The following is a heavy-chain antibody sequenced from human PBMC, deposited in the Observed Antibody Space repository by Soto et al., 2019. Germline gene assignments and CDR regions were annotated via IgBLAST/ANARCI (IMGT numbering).Heavy chain of an antibody. J-gene: IGHJ5*02. CDR3: ARGGSGSYYVNWFDP. V-gene: IGHV4-30-2*01. CDR1: GGSISSGGYS. Sequence: PSETLSLTCAVSGGSISSGGYSWSWIRQPPGKGLEWIGYIYHSGSTYYNPSLKSRVTISVDRSKNQFSLKLSSVTAADTAVYYCARGGSGSYYVNWFDPWGQGTLVTVSS. CDR2: IYHSGST. D-gene: IGHD3-10*01.